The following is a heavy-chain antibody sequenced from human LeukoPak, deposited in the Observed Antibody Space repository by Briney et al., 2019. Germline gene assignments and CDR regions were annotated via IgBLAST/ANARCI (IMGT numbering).Heavy chain of an antibody. D-gene: IGHD3-22*01. CDR2: IKSKTDGGTT. CDR1: GFTFSNAW. J-gene: IGHJ4*02. V-gene: IGHV3-15*01. CDR3: TTAANYYDSSGYLDY. Sequence: AGGSLRLSCAASGFTFSNAWMSRVRQAPGKGLEWVGRIKSKTDGGTTDYAAPVKGRFTISRDDSKNTLYLQMNSLKTEDTAVYYCTTAANYYDSSGYLDYWGQGTLVTVSS.